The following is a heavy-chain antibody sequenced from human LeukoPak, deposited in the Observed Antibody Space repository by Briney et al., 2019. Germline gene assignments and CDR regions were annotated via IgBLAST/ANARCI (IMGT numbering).Heavy chain of an antibody. J-gene: IGHJ6*02. Sequence: GGSLRLSCVTSGFTFSSYSMNWVRQAPGKGLEWVSSISSSSSYIYYADSVKGRFTISRDNAKNSLYLQMNSLRAEDTAVYYCARDGDYDFWSGYRHLVYYYYYGMDVWGQGTTVTVSS. CDR2: ISSSSSYI. V-gene: IGHV3-21*01. D-gene: IGHD3-3*01. CDR3: ARDGDYDFWSGYRHLVYYYYYGMDV. CDR1: GFTFSSYS.